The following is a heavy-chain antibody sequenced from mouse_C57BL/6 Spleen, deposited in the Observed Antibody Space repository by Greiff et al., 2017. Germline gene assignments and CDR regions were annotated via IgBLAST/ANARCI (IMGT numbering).Heavy chain of an antibody. J-gene: IGHJ1*03. D-gene: IGHD1-1*01. V-gene: IGHV1-62-2*01. CDR3: ARHGDYYGSSPYWYFDV. CDR2: FYPGSGSI. CDR1: GYTFTEYT. Sequence: VQLQQSGAELVKPGASVKLSCKASGYTFTEYTIHWVKQRSGQGLEWIGWFYPGSGSIKYNEKFKDKDTLTADKSSSTVYMELSRLTSEDSAVYFCARHGDYYGSSPYWYFDVWGTGTTVTVSS.